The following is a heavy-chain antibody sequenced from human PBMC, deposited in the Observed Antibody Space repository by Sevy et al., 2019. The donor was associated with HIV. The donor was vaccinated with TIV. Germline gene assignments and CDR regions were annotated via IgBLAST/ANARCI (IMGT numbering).Heavy chain of an antibody. J-gene: IGHJ6*02. CDR2: ISYDGSNK. D-gene: IGHD6-19*01. CDR3: ARKDGCTPDYYYGMDV. Sequence: GGSLRLSCAASGFTFSSYAMHWVRQAPGKGLEWVAVISYDGSNKYYADSVKGRFTISRDNSKNTLYLQMNSLRAEDTAVYYCARKDGCTPDYYYGMDVWGQGTTVTVSS. CDR1: GFTFSSYA. V-gene: IGHV3-30*04.